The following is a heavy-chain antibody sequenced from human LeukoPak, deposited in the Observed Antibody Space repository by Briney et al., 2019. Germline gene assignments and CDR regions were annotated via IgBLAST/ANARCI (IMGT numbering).Heavy chain of an antibody. CDR3: ARDGEQWLEGYYYYGMDV. Sequence: PGGSLRLSCAASGFTFSNYAMSWVRQAPGKGLEWVSGITGSGGSTYYADSVKGRFTISRDNAKNSLYLQMNSLRAEDTAVYYCARDGEQWLEGYYYYGMDVWGQGTTVTVSS. CDR1: GFTFSNYA. V-gene: IGHV3-23*01. J-gene: IGHJ6*02. CDR2: ITGSGGST. D-gene: IGHD6-19*01.